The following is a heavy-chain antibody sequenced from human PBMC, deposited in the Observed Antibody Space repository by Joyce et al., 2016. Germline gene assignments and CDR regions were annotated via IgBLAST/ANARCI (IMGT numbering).Heavy chain of an antibody. CDR2: FSGSGGSR. CDR3: AKGDSSGYYYNYYFDH. V-gene: IGHV3-23*01. Sequence: EVQLLESGGGLVQPGGSLTLTCAASGFTFSSYAMSWVRQAPGKGMGGVSGFSGSGGSRYYAESVKGRFTISRENSINTLYLQMNSVRDEDTAVYFCAKGDSSGYYYNYYFDHWGQGIRVTVSS. D-gene: IGHD3-22*01. CDR1: GFTFSSYA. J-gene: IGHJ4*02.